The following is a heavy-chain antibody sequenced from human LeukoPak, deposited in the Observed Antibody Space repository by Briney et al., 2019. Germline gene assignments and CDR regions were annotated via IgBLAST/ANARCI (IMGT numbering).Heavy chain of an antibody. D-gene: IGHD2-2*03. V-gene: IGHV4-34*01. CDR1: GGSFSGYY. Sequence: ASETLSLTCAIYGGSFSGYYWSWIRQPPGKGLDWIGEINHSGSTNYNPSPKSRVTISVDTSKNQFSLKLSSVTAADTAVYYCNGYCSSTSCYGGGYWGQGTLVTVSS. CDR2: INHSGST. J-gene: IGHJ4*02. CDR3: NGYCSSTSCYGGGY.